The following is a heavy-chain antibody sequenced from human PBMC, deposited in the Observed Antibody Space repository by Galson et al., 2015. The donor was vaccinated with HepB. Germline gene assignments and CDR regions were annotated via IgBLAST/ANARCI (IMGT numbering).Heavy chain of an antibody. CDR3: VFGYFFDY. D-gene: IGHD3-16*01. CDR1: AFIFSNSA. J-gene: IGHJ4*02. Sequence: SLRLSCAAYAFIFSNSARSWVRQAPGKGLEWVSTVSNDGGTTYYTDSVKGRFTISRDNSKNTLSLQMNSLRAEDTAVYYCVFGYFFDYWGQGTLVTVSS. CDR2: VSNDGGTT. V-gene: IGHV3-23*01.